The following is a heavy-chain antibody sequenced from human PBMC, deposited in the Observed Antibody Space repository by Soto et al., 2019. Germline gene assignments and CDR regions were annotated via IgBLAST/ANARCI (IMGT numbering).Heavy chain of an antibody. CDR3: AHDFFIVGATNDQPFDY. CDR2: INAGNGNT. V-gene: IGHV1-3*01. D-gene: IGHD1-26*01. J-gene: IGHJ4*01. Sequence: ASVKVSCKASGGTFSSYAISGVRQAPGRGLEWMGWINAGNGNTKYSQKFQGRVTITRDTSASTAYMELSSLESEDTGVYYCAHDFFIVGATNDQPFDYLGPGTLVTDSS. CDR1: GGTFSSYA.